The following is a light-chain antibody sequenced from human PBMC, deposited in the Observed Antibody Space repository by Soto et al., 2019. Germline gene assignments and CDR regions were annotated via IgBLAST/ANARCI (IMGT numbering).Light chain of an antibody. Sequence: QSALTQPPSASGSPGQSVTVSCTGTSSDLGGYDYVSWYQHHPGKAPKLIIYEVSERPSGVPDRFSGSKSGNTASLTVSGLQPEDEADYYRSSYGGNNNYVFGTGTKLTVL. J-gene: IGLJ1*01. V-gene: IGLV2-8*01. CDR2: EVS. CDR3: SSYGGNNNYV. CDR1: SSDLGGYDY.